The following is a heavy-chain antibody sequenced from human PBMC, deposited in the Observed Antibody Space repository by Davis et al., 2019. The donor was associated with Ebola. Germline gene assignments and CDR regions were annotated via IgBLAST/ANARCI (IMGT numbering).Heavy chain of an antibody. CDR2: ISSDSDYI. J-gene: IGHJ4*02. D-gene: IGHD6-6*01. CDR1: GFTFSSYA. Sequence: GESLKISCAASGFTFSSYAMSWVRQAPGKALEWVSSISSDSDYIYYADSAKGRFTISRDNAKNTLYLQMNSLRAEDTAVYYGARRSHYWGQGTLVTVSS. V-gene: IGHV3-21*01. CDR3: ARRSHY.